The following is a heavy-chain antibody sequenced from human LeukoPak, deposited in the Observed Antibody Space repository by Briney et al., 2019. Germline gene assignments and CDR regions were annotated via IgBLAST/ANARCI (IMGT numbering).Heavy chain of an antibody. D-gene: IGHD6-13*01. CDR2: IYYRGIT. CDR1: GGSISSSSFY. J-gene: IGHJ4*02. CDR3: ARERRYSSSWSDFDY. V-gene: IGHV4-39*07. Sequence: SETLSLTYTVSGGSISSSSFYWGWLRQPPGKGLEWIGTIYYRGITYYNPSLKSRVTISVDTSKNQFSLKVSSVTAADTAVYYCARERRYSSSWSDFDYWGQGTLVTVSA.